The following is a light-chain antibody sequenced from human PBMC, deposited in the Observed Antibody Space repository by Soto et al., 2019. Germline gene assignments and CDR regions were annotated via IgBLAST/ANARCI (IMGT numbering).Light chain of an antibody. J-gene: IGKJ2*01. CDR1: QSVSSN. V-gene: IGKV3-11*01. CDR3: QQRSNWSMYT. Sequence: EIVLTQSPATLSLSPGERATLSCRASQSVSSNLAWYQQKPGQAPRLLIYDASNRATGIPARFSGSGSGTDITLTISSLEPEDFAVYYCQQRSNWSMYTFGQGTKLEIK. CDR2: DAS.